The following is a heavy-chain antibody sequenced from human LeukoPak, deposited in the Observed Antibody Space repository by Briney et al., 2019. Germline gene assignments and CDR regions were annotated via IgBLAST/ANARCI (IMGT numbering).Heavy chain of an antibody. J-gene: IGHJ4*02. CDR2: INHSGST. CDR1: GGSFSGYY. Sequence: SETLSLTCAVYGGSFSGYYWSWIRQPPGRGLEWIGEINHSGSTNYNPSLKSRVTISVDTSKNQFSLKLSSVTAADTAVYYCARGLGEMATSRVVDYWGQGTLVTVSS. D-gene: IGHD5-24*01. CDR3: ARGLGEMATSRVVDY. V-gene: IGHV4-34*01.